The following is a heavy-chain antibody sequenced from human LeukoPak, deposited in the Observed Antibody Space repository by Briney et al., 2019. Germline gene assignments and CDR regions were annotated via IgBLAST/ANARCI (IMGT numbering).Heavy chain of an antibody. CDR1: GYTFTSYG. D-gene: IGHD3-9*01. Sequence: ASVTVSCKASGYTFTSYGISWVRQAPGQGLEWMGWISAYNGNTNYAQKLQGRVTMTTDTSTSTAYMELRSLRSDDTAVYYCARGRDFDWLSSPDYWGQGTLVTVSS. CDR3: ARGRDFDWLSSPDY. J-gene: IGHJ4*02. V-gene: IGHV1-18*01. CDR2: ISAYNGNT.